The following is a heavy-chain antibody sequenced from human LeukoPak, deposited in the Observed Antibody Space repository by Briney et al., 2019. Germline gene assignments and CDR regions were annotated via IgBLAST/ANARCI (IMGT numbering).Heavy chain of an antibody. CDR3: ARGSGWYKAVDY. J-gene: IGHJ4*02. CDR1: GFTVSSNY. D-gene: IGHD6-19*01. CDR2: IYSGGSS. Sequence: GGSLRLSCAASGFTVSSNYMSWVRQAPGKGLEWVSFIYSGGSSYYADSVKGRFTISRDNSKNTLYLQMNSLRAEDTAVYYCARGSGWYKAVDYWGQGTLVTVSS. V-gene: IGHV3-53*01.